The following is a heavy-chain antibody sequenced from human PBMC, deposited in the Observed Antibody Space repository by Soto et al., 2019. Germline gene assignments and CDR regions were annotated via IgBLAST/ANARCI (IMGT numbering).Heavy chain of an antibody. J-gene: IGHJ3*02. CDR2: INPNSGST. Sequence: VASVKVSCKASGYTSIGYYIHWVRQAPGQGLEWMGWINPNSGSTNYAQKFQGRVTMTKDTSISTTYMDLSRLRSDDTAVYYCARYCSSVSCYDEIWGQGTMVTVSS. V-gene: IGHV1-2*02. CDR3: ARYCSSVSCYDEI. D-gene: IGHD2-15*01. CDR1: GYTSIGYY.